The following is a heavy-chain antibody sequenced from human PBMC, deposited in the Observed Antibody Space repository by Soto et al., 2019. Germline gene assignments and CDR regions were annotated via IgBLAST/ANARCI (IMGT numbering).Heavy chain of an antibody. CDR2: ISGSGGST. D-gene: IGHD3-16*01. Sequence: GGSLRLSCAASGFTFSSYAMSWVRQAPGKGLEWVSAISGSGGSTYYADSVKGRFTISRDNSKNTLYLQMNSLRAEDTAVYYCAKPEMATIIWGSYYLDYWGQGTLVTVSS. CDR3: AKPEMATIIWGSYYLDY. CDR1: GFTFSSYA. V-gene: IGHV3-23*01. J-gene: IGHJ4*02.